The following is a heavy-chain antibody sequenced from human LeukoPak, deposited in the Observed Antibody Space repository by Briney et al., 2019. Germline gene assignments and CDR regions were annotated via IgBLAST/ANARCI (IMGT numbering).Heavy chain of an antibody. CDR3: ARDTWQQLVRNGMDV. V-gene: IGHV1-18*01. CDR2: ISAYSGNT. J-gene: IGHJ6*02. CDR1: GYTFTSYG. D-gene: IGHD6-13*01. Sequence: GASVKVSCKASGYTFTSYGIIWVRQAPGQGLEWMGWISAYSGNTNYAQKLQGRVTMTTDTSTSTAYMELRSLRSDDTAVYYCARDTWQQLVRNGMDVWGQGTTVTVSS.